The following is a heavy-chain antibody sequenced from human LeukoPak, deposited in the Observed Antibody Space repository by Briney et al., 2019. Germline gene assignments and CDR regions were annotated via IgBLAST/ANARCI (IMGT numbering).Heavy chain of an antibody. CDR3: ARHCYDSSGYYAGYYYGMDV. J-gene: IGHJ6*02. D-gene: IGHD3-22*01. V-gene: IGHV4-59*08. CDR1: GGSISSYY. CDR2: IYYSGST. Sequence: PSETLSLTCAVSGGSISSYYWSWIRQPPGKGLEWIGYIYYSGSTNYNPSLKSRVTISVDTSKNQFSLKLSSVTAADTAVYYCARHCYDSSGYYAGYYYGMDVWGQGTTVTVSS.